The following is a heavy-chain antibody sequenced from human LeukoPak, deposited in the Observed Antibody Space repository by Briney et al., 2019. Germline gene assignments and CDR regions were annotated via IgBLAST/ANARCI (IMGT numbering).Heavy chain of an antibody. D-gene: IGHD3-9*01. CDR3: ARDVGDYDILTGSSYSGMDV. J-gene: IGHJ6*02. CDR2: IYYSGST. CDR1: GGSISSYY. Sequence: SETLSPTCTVSGGSISSYYWSWIRQPPGKGLEWIGYIYYSGSTNYNPSLKSRVTISVDTSKNQFSLKLSSVTAADTAVYYCARDVGDYDILTGSSYSGMDVWGQGTTVTVSS. V-gene: IGHV4-59*01.